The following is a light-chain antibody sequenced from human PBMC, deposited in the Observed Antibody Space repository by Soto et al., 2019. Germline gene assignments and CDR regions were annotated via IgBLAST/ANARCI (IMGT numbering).Light chain of an antibody. CDR2: GSS. Sequence: IVLTQSPGSLPFSXGERATLNYRAHYSVSSGSLDWYQQKPXQVPRLLXFGSSSRATGIQDRLSGSGSGRDFTLILSRLEPEDFAVYYCKQYGSSPLFTFGPGTKVDIK. V-gene: IGKV3-20*01. J-gene: IGKJ3*01. CDR1: YSVSSGS. CDR3: KQYGSSPLFT.